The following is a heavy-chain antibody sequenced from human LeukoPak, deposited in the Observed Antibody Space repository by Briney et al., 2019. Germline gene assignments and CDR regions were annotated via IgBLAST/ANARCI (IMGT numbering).Heavy chain of an antibody. J-gene: IGHJ4*02. CDR1: GYTFTSYG. D-gene: IGHD3/OR15-3a*01. CDR2: ISAYNGNT. V-gene: IGHV1-18*01. Sequence: ASVKVSCKASGYTFTSYGISWVRQAPGQGLEWMGWISAYNGNTNYAQRLQGRVTMTTDTSTSTAYMELRSLRSDDTAVYYCARFERWTGTVYLDYWGQGTLVTVSS. CDR3: ARFERWTGTVYLDY.